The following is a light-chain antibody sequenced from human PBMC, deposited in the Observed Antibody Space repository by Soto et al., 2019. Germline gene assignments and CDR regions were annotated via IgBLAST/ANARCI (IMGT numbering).Light chain of an antibody. CDR3: QHYDGSLT. V-gene: IGKV3-20*01. CDR2: AAS. J-gene: IGKJ4*01. CDR1: QTISSSY. Sequence: EIVLTQSPHTLSLSPGERASLSCRTSQTISSSYFAWYHQKPGQSPRLLVYAASIRAPGIPDRFSGSGSGADFTLTISRLEPADFAVYYCQHYDGSLTFGGGTRVEIK.